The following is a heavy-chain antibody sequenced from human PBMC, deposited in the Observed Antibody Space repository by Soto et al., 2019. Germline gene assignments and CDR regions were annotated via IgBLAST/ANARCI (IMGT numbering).Heavy chain of an antibody. CDR1: GFTFSSYS. D-gene: IGHD1-26*01. CDR3: AREGVGAIPGLGY. CDR2: ISSSSSTI. V-gene: IGHV3-48*02. Sequence: EVQLVESGGGLVQPGGSLRLSCAASGFTFSSYSMNWVRQAPGKGLEWVSYISSSSSTIYYAESVKGRFTISRDNAKNALYLQMNSLRDADTAVYYCAREGVGAIPGLGYWGQGTLVTVSS. J-gene: IGHJ4*02.